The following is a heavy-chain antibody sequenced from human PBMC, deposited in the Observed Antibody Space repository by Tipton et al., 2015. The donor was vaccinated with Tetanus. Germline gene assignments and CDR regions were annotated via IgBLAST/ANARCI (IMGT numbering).Heavy chain of an antibody. CDR2: ISGSGGST. Sequence: SLRLSCAASGFTFSSYAMSWVRQAPGKGLEWVSAISGSGGSTYYADSVKGRFTISRDNSKNTLYLQMNSLRAEDTTVYYCAKGVLSDIVVVVATDAFDIWGQGTMVTVSS. CDR1: GFTFSSYA. J-gene: IGHJ3*02. V-gene: IGHV3-23*01. CDR3: AKGVLSDIVVVVATDAFDI. D-gene: IGHD2-15*01.